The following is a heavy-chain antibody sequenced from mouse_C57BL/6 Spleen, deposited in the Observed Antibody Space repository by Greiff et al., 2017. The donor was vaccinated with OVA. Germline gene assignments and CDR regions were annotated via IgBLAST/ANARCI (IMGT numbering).Heavy chain of an antibody. CDR1: GFTFSSYG. Sequence: EVQRVESGGDLVKPGGSLKLSCAASGFTFSSYGMSWVRQTPDKRLEWVATISSGGSYTYYPDSVKGRFTISKDNAKNTLYLQMSSLKSEDTAMYYCARQDLGGFAYWGQGTLVTVSA. J-gene: IGHJ3*01. CDR3: ARQDLGGFAY. V-gene: IGHV5-6*01. CDR2: ISSGGSYT.